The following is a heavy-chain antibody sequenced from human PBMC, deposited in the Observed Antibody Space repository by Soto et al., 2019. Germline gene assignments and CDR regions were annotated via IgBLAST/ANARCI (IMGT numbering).Heavy chain of an antibody. V-gene: IGHV6-1*01. CDR3: ARIRAAYYARDV. CDR1: GDSVSSNTAA. J-gene: IGHJ6*02. D-gene: IGHD6-25*01. CDR2: TYYRSKWYT. Sequence: DTLSLTCVISGDSVSSNTAAWNWIRQSPSRGLEWLGRTYYRSKWYTDYAESVKSRMIINPDTSKNQFSLQLNSVIPEDTAVYYCARIRAAYYARDVWGQRTTVSVSS.